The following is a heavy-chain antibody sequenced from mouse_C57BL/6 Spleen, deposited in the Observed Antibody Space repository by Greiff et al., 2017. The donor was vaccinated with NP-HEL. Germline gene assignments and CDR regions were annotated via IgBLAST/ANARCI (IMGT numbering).Heavy chain of an antibody. V-gene: IGHV2-2*01. CDR3: ASNWDWGPWLAD. J-gene: IGHJ3*01. CDR1: GFSLTSYG. D-gene: IGHD4-1*01. CDR2: IWRGGST. Sequence: QVQLQQSGPGLVQPSQSLSITCTVSGFSLTSYGVHWVRQSPGKGLEWLGVIWRGGSTDYNAAFISRLSISKDNSKSQVFFKMNSLQADDTAIYYCASNWDWGPWLADWGQGTLVTVAA.